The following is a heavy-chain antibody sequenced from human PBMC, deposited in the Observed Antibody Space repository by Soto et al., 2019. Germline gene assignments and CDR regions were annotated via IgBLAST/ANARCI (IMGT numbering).Heavy chain of an antibody. J-gene: IGHJ3*02. CDR3: AGGFGGDAFDI. CDR1: GFTFSDYY. Sequence: QVQLVESGGGLVKPGGSLRLSCAASGFTFSDYYMSWIRQAPGKGLEWVSYISSSSSYTNYADSVKGRFTNSRDKAKNSLYLQMNSLRAEDTAVYYCAGGFGGDAFDIWGQGTMVTVSS. V-gene: IGHV3-11*05. CDR2: ISSSSSYT. D-gene: IGHD3-10*01.